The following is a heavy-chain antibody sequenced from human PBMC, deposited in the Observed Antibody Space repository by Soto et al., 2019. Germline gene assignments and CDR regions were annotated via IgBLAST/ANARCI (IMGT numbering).Heavy chain of an antibody. Sequence: RLSCSASGFTFSSYSMNWVRQAPGKGMEWVSYISSSSSTIYYADSVRGRFTISRDDANSHVYLDMTDVRPEDTALYYCARGHPRGRYFDWLIFALGYWGRGAQVTVSS. CDR2: ISSSSSTI. J-gene: IGHJ4*02. CDR3: ARGHPRGRYFDWLIFALGY. D-gene: IGHD3-9*01. V-gene: IGHV3-48*04. CDR1: GFTFSSYS.